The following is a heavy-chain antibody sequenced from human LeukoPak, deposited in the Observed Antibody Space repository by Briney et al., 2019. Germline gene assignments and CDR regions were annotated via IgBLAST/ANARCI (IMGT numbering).Heavy chain of an antibody. CDR1: GGSISSYY. CDR2: IYYSGST. CDR3: ARVRWYFDL. V-gene: IGHV4-59*01. J-gene: IGHJ2*01. Sequence: PSETLSLTCTVSGGSISSYYWSWTRQPPGKGLEWIGYIYYSGSTNYNPSLKSRVTISVDTSKNQFSLKLSSVTAADTAVYYCARVRWYFDLWGRGTLVTVSS.